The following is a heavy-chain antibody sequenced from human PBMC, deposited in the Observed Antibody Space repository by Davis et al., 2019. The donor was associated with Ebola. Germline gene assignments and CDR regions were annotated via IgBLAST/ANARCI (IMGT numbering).Heavy chain of an antibody. J-gene: IGHJ4*02. D-gene: IGHD3-16*02. CDR2: INHSGST. CDR1: GGSISTTSYY. V-gene: IGHV4-39*07. Sequence: MPSETLSLTCTVSGGSISTTSYYWGWIRQPPGKGLEWIGEINHSGSTNYNPSLKSRVTISVDTSKNQFSLKLSSVTAADTAVYYCARGPNYVWGSYRYPYWGQGTLVTVSS. CDR3: ARGPNYVWGSYRYPY.